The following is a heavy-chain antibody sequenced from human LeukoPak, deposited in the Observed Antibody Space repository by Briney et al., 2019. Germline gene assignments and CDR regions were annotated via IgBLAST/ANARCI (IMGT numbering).Heavy chain of an antibody. V-gene: IGHV3-53*01. Sequence: PGGSLRLSCAASGFTVSSNYMSWVRQAPGKGLEWVSVIYSGGSTYYADSVKGRFTISRDNSKNTLYLQMNSLRAEDTAVYYCAREATLSVYYYYGMDVWGQGTTVTVSS. CDR3: AREATLSVYYYYGMDV. CDR1: GFTVSSNY. J-gene: IGHJ6*02. D-gene: IGHD5-12*01. CDR2: IYSGGST.